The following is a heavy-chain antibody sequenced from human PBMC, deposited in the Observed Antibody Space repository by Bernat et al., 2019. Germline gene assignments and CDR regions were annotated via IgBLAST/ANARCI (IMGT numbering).Heavy chain of an antibody. V-gene: IGHV3-48*01. CDR3: ARALGALSAAIRDYFDY. J-gene: IGHJ4*02. D-gene: IGHD2-2*01. CDR2: ISSSSSTI. Sequence: EVQLVGSGGGLVQPGGSLRLSCAASGFTFSSYSMNWVRQAPGKGLEWVSYISSSSSTIYYADSVKGRFTISRDNAKNSLYLQMNSLRAEDTAVYYCARALGALSAAIRDYFDYWGQGTLVTVSS. CDR1: GFTFSSYS.